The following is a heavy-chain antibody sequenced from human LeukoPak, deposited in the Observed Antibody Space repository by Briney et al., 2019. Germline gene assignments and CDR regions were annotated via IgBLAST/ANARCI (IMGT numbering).Heavy chain of an antibody. J-gene: IGHJ6*03. CDR3: ARVGPQAYYYYYYMDV. CDR2: ISSSSSYI. V-gene: IGHV3-21*01. Sequence: GGSLRLSCAASGFTFSSYSMNWVRQAPGKGLEWVSSISSSSSYIYYADSVEGRFTISRDNAKNSLYLQMNSLRAEDTAVYYCARVGPQAYYYYYYMDVWGKGTTVTISS. CDR1: GFTFSSYS. D-gene: IGHD3-16*01.